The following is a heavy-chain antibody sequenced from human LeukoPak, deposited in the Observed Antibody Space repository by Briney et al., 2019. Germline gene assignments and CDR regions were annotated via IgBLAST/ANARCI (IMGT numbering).Heavy chain of an antibody. J-gene: IGHJ4*02. CDR3: ARVTTYYYDSSGYYTTYYFDY. Sequence: SETLSLTCTVSGGSISSYYWSWIRQPPGKGLEWIGYIYYSGSTNYNPSLKSRVTISVDTSKNQFSLKLSSVTAADTAVYYCARVTTYYYDSSGYYTTYYFDYWGQGTLVTVSS. D-gene: IGHD3-22*01. V-gene: IGHV4-59*12. CDR2: IYYSGST. CDR1: GGSISSYY.